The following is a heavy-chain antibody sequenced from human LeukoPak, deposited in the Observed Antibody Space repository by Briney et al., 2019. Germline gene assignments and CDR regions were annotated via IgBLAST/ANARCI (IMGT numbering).Heavy chain of an antibody. CDR3: ARALTTLTYEGY. V-gene: IGHV3-53*01. CDR2: IYSGGST. Sequence: GGSLRLSCAASGFTVSSNYMNWVRQAPGKGLEWVSVIYSGGSTYYADSVKGRFTISRDNAKDSLYLQMNSLRAEDTAVYYCARALTTLTYEGYWGQGTLVTVSS. CDR1: GFTVSSNY. J-gene: IGHJ4*02. D-gene: IGHD1-1*01.